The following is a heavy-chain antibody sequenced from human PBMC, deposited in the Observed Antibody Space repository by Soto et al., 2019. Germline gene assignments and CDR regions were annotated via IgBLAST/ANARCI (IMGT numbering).Heavy chain of an antibody. Sequence: GASVKVSCKASGYTFTSYYMHWVRQAPGQGLEWMGIINPSGGSTSYAQKFQGRVTMTRDTSTSTVYMELSSLRSEDTAVYYCARSYDSSGYSWRYYYGMDVWGQGTTVTVSS. CDR1: GYTFTSYY. J-gene: IGHJ6*02. V-gene: IGHV1-46*01. CDR2: INPSGGST. D-gene: IGHD3-22*01. CDR3: ARSYDSSGYSWRYYYGMDV.